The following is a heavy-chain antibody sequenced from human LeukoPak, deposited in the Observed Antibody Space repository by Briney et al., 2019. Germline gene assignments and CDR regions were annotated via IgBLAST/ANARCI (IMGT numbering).Heavy chain of an antibody. Sequence: ASVKVSCKASGYTFTGYYMHWVRQAPGQGLEWMGRINPNSGGTNYAQKFQGRVTMIRDTSISTAHMELSRLRSDDTAVYYCARDSSGLWFGELCDYWGQGTLVTVSS. CDR1: GYTFTGYY. J-gene: IGHJ4*02. CDR3: ARDSSGLWFGELCDY. CDR2: INPNSGGT. V-gene: IGHV1-2*06. D-gene: IGHD3-10*01.